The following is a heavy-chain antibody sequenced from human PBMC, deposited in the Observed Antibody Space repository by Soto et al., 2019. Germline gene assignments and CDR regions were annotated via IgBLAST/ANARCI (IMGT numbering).Heavy chain of an antibody. CDR1: GYSISSSNW. Sequence: SETLSLTCAVSGYSISSSNWWGWIRQPPGKGLEWIGYIYYSGSTYYNPSLKSRVTMSVDTSKNQFSLKLSSVTAVDTAVYYCARMGGRRVGCISTSCYPSYYFDYWGQGTLVTVSS. V-gene: IGHV4-28*01. CDR3: ARMGGRRVGCISTSCYPSYYFDY. D-gene: IGHD2-2*01. J-gene: IGHJ4*02. CDR2: IYYSGST.